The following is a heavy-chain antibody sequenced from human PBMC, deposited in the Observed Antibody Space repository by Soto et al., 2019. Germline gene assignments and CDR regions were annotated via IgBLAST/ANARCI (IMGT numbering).Heavy chain of an antibody. D-gene: IGHD3-22*01. CDR2: IYYSGST. CDR3: ARHHYYDSSGYSRFDY. CDR1: GGSVSSGSYY. Sequence: KPSETLSLTCTVSGGSVSSGSYYWSWIRQPPGKGLEWIGYIYYSGSTNYNPSLKSRVTISVDTSKNQFSLKLSSVTAADTAVYYCARHHYYDSSGYSRFDYWGQGTLVTVSS. V-gene: IGHV4-61*01. J-gene: IGHJ4*02.